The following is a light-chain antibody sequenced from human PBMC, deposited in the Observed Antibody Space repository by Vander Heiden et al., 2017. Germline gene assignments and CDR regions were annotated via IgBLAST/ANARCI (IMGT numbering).Light chain of an antibody. J-gene: IGLJ1*01. CDR1: SSDVGGYNY. CDR3: SSYTSSSTPYV. Sequence: QSALTQPASVSGSPGPSITISCTGTSSDVGGYNYVSWYQQYPGKAPKLMIYEVSNRPSGVSNRFSGSKSGNTASLTIAGLQAEDEADYYCSSYTSSSTPYVFGTGTKVTVL. V-gene: IGLV2-14*01. CDR2: EVS.